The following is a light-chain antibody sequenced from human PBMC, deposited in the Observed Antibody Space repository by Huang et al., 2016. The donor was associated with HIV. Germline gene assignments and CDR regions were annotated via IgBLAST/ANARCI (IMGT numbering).Light chain of an antibody. Sequence: DIQMTQSPSVMSASVGDRVTITCRANQAIFDYLAWFQQKPGKVPKRLIYGVSSLQSGVPSRFSGSGSETEFTLTISSLQPEDFATYYCLQHKALHLPTFGQGTRV. CDR1: QAIFDY. J-gene: IGKJ1*01. V-gene: IGKV1-17*03. CDR3: LQHKALHLPT. CDR2: GVS.